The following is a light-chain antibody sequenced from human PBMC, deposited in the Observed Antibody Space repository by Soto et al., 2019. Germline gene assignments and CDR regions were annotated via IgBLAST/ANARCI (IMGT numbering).Light chain of an antibody. V-gene: IGKV3-11*01. CDR3: QPRSNWLFT. CDR1: QRVSSY. J-gene: IGKJ3*01. Sequence: EIVLTQSPATLSLSPGERATLSCRASQRVSSYLAWYQQKPGQAPRLLIYDASNRATGIPARFSGSGSGTDFTLTISSLEPEDFAVYYCQPRSNWLFTFGPGTKVDIK. CDR2: DAS.